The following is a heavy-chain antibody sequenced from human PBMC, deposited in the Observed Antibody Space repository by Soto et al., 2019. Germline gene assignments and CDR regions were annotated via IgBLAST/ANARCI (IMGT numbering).Heavy chain of an antibody. CDR2: IWYDGSNK. Sequence: PGGSLRLSCAASGFTFSSYGMHWVRQAPGKGLEWVAVIWYDGSNKYYADSVKGRFTISRDNSKNTLHLQMNSLRAEDTAVYYCARDENYSSDYYYYYMDVWGKGTTVTVSS. J-gene: IGHJ6*03. D-gene: IGHD6-25*01. CDR1: GFTFSSYG. V-gene: IGHV3-33*01. CDR3: ARDENYSSDYYYYYMDV.